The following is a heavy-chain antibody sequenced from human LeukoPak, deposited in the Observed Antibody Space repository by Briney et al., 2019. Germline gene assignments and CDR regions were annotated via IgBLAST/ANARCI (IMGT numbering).Heavy chain of an antibody. J-gene: IGHJ4*02. V-gene: IGHV4-59*01. CDR1: GGSISSYY. CDR2: IYYSGST. Sequence: SETLSLTGTASGGSISSYYWSWIRQPPGKGREGVGYIYYSGSTNYNPSLKSRVTISVDTSKNQFSLKLSSVTAADTAVYYCARAVNVDTAMVPANHYFDYWGQGTLVTVSS. D-gene: IGHD5-18*01. CDR3: ARAVNVDTAMVPANHYFDY.